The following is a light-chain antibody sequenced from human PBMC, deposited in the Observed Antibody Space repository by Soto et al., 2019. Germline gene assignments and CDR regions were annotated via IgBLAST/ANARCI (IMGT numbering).Light chain of an antibody. CDR1: SSNIGGNS. V-gene: IGLV1-51*01. Sequence: QSVMTQPPSVSAAPGQRVTISCSGSSSNIGGNSVSWYQQLPGTAPKLLIYDDDKRPSGIPDRFSGSKSGTSATLGITGFQTGDEADYYCCSYAGGWVFGGGTKLTVL. CDR3: CSYAGGWV. J-gene: IGLJ3*02. CDR2: DDD.